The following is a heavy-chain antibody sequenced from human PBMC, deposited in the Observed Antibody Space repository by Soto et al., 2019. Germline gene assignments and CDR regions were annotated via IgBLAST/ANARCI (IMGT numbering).Heavy chain of an antibody. CDR1: GSTVSSNY. V-gene: IGHV3-66*01. J-gene: IGHJ4*02. Sequence: EVQLVESGGGLVQPGGSLRLSCAASGSTVSSNYMSWVRQAPGKGLEWVSVIYSDGSTYYADSVKGRITISRDNSKNTLYLQMNSLRAEDTAVYYCANQRGGYDRDFDYWGQGTLVTVSS. CDR2: IYSDGST. D-gene: IGHD5-12*01. CDR3: ANQRGGYDRDFDY.